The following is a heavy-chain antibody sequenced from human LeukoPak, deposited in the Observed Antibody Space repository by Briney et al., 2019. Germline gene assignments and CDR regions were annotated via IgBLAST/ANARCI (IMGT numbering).Heavy chain of an antibody. CDR3: AKGGSVVRGSLDS. Sequence: GGSLRLSCAASGFMFGNYAMSWVRQAPGKRLEWISAISGSGGSTYYADSVKGRSTISRDTANRTLYLQMNRLRVGDTAIYYCAKGGSVVRGSLDSWGQGTLVSVSS. J-gene: IGHJ5*01. CDR2: ISGSGGST. V-gene: IGHV3-23*01. D-gene: IGHD2-15*01. CDR1: GFMFGNYA.